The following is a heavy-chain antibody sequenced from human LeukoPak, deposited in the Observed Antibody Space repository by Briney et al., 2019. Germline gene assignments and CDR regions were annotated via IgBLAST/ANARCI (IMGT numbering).Heavy chain of an antibody. Sequence: GGSLRLSCADSQFTFNGPWMNWVRQAPGKGLEWVANMDPTGSQKRYVDSVKGRFTISKDNPGTSLYLDMHSLRAEDTAIYYCAIWTSGNYWGQGTLVTVSS. V-gene: IGHV3-7*01. J-gene: IGHJ4*02. D-gene: IGHD1-1*01. CDR2: MDPTGSQK. CDR3: AIWTSGNY. CDR1: QFTFNGPW.